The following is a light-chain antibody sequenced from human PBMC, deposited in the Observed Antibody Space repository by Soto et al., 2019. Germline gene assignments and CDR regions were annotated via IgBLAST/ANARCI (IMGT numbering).Light chain of an antibody. CDR3: QQYGSSGT. J-gene: IGKJ1*01. Sequence: VMKHSQGTLSVSPCERATLFFRASQSVRSSLAWYQQKPGQAPRLFIYDASTRATGIPARFSGSGSGTDFTLTISRLEPEDFAVYYCQQYGSSGTFGQGTKVDIK. V-gene: IGKV3-20*01. CDR2: DAS. CDR1: QSVRSS.